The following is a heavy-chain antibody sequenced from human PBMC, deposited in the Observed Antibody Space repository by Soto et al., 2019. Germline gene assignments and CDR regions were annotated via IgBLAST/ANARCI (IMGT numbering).Heavy chain of an antibody. D-gene: IGHD3-22*01. CDR3: ARGYYDSSGYSLAP. V-gene: IGHV4-59*01. J-gene: IGHJ5*02. CDR2: IYYTDTA. Sequence: SETLSLTCTVSGGALGSYDGSWIRQPPGKGLEWIGYIYYTDTANYNPSLSSRVTISEDTSKNQFSLKLSSVTAADTAVYYCARGYYDSSGYSLAPWGQGTLVTVS. CDR1: GGALGSYD.